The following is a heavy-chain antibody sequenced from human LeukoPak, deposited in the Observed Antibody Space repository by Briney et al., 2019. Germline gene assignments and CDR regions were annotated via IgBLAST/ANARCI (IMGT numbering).Heavy chain of an antibody. D-gene: IGHD4-23*01. CDR3: ARDRRPYGGNSAGAVGSYYYYAMDV. CDR1: GGSISSGGYY. CDR2: IYYSGST. Sequence: PSQTLSLTCTVSGGSISSGGYYWSWIRQHPGKGLEWIGYIYYSGSTYYNPSLKSRVTISVDTSKNQFSLKLSSVTAADTAVYYCARDRRPYGGNSAGAVGSYYYYAMDVWGQGTTVTVSS. J-gene: IGHJ6*02. V-gene: IGHV4-31*03.